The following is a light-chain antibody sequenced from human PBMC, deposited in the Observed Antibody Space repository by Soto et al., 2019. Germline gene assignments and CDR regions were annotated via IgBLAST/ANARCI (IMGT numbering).Light chain of an antibody. CDR2: KAS. V-gene: IGKV1-5*03. J-gene: IGKJ4*01. Sequence: DIQMTQSPSTLYASVGDRVTITCRASQRIGDSLAWFQQKPGKAPNLLIYKASSLESGFPSRFSGSGSGTEFTLTISTLQPDDFATYYCQQYNSSPLTFGGGTQVEIK. CDR1: QRIGDS. CDR3: QQYNSSPLT.